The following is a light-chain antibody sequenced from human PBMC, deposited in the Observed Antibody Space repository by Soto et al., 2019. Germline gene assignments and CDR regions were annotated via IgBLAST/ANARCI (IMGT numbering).Light chain of an antibody. V-gene: IGKV3-15*01. CDR1: QSVSSY. Sequence: EIGMKQSPVTLSVSTGERATLPCRASQSVSSYLAWYQQKRGQAPRLLIYSASTRATGIPARFSGSGSGTEFILTISSLQSEDFAVYYCQQSSKWPLTFGGGTKVDIK. CDR2: SAS. J-gene: IGKJ4*01. CDR3: QQSSKWPLT.